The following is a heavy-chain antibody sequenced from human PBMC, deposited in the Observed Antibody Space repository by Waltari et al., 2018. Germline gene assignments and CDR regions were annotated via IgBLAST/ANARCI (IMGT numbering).Heavy chain of an antibody. V-gene: IGHV4-4*07. D-gene: IGHD6-13*01. J-gene: IGHJ6*03. Sequence: QVQLQESGPGLVKPSETLSLSCSVSGGPIITYSWRWIRQTAGQGLEWIGRIYSSGGTNYNPSLKSRVTMSVDTSKNQFSLTLSSVTAADTAVYYCARDRKAGTTEVYFHYYMDVWGKGTTVTISS. CDR3: ARDRKAGTTEVYFHYYMDV. CDR1: GGPIITYS. CDR2: IYSSGGT.